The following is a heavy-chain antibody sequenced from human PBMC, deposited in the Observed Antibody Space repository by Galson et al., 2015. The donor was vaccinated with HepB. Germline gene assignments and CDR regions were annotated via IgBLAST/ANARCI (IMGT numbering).Heavy chain of an antibody. CDR2: INPSGGST. D-gene: IGHD4-17*01. J-gene: IGHJ5*02. CDR3: ARDRKTGDYGSLGGWFDP. V-gene: IGHV1-46*01. CDR1: GYPFTSYY. Sequence: SVKVSCKASGYPFTSYYMHWVRQAPGQGLEWMGIINPSGGSTSYAQKFQGRVSMTRDTSTSTVYMELSSLRSEDTAVYYCARDRKTGDYGSLGGWFDPWGQGTLVTVSS.